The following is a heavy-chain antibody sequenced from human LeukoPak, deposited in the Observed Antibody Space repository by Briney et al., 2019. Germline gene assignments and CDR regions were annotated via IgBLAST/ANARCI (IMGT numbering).Heavy chain of an antibody. J-gene: IGHJ3*02. CDR1: GGTFSSYA. Sequence: SVKVSCKASGGTFSSYAISWVRQAPGQGLEWMGGIIPIFGTANYAQKFQGRVTITADESTSTDYMELSSLRSEDTAVYYCARVGRYSSSWGDDAFDIWGQGTMVTVSS. V-gene: IGHV1-69*13. CDR2: IIPIFGTA. CDR3: ARVGRYSSSWGDDAFDI. D-gene: IGHD6-13*01.